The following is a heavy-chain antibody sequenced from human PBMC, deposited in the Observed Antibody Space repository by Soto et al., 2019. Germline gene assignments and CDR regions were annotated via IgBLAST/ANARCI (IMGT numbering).Heavy chain of an antibody. CDR3: ATSLANYDFRSTALYYFDY. CDR1: VGTFSSYA. J-gene: IGHJ4*02. D-gene: IGHD3-3*01. V-gene: IGHV1-69*06. CDR2: IIPIFGTA. Sequence: GASVKVSCKASVGTFSSYAISWVRQAPGQGLEWMGGIIPIFGTANYAQKFQGRVTITADKSTSTAYMELSSLRSEDTAVYYCATSLANYDFRSTALYYFDYWGQGTLVTVSS.